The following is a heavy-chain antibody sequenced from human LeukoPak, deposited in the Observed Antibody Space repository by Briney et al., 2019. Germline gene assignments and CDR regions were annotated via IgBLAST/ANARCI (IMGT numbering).Heavy chain of an antibody. CDR2: IYYSGST. V-gene: IGHV4-34*01. J-gene: IGHJ4*02. CDR1: GGSFSGYY. CDR3: VGGNSDIGLRY. Sequence: SETLSLTCAVYGGSFSGYYWSWIRQPPGKGLEWIGSIYYSGSTYYDPSLKGRVTISVDTSKNQFSLKLSSVTAADTAVYYCVGGNSDIGLRYWGQGTLVTVSS. D-gene: IGHD4-23*01.